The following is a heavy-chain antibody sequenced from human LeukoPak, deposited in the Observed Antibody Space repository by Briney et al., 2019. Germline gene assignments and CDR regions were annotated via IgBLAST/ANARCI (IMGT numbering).Heavy chain of an antibody. J-gene: IGHJ4*02. CDR3: ARDSPPTGYTLDY. D-gene: IGHD1-1*01. CDR2: VWYDGNNK. V-gene: IGHV3-33*01. CDR1: GFHFSSYG. Sequence: GGSVRLSCAASGFHFSSYGMHWVRQAPGKGLEWGAVVWYDGNNKYYADSVKGRFTISRDNSKNTLYLQMNSLRAEDTAVYYCARDSPPTGYTLDYWGQGTLVTVSS.